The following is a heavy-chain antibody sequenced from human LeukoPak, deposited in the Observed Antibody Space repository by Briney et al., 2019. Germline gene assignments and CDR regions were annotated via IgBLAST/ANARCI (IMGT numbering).Heavy chain of an antibody. CDR3: ARESVVVVAATFDY. Sequence: ASVKVSCKASGYRFTSHAINWVRQAPGQGLEWMGWINTNNGNPTYAEGFTGRFVFSLDTSVSTAYLQISSLKAEDTAVYYCARESVVVVAATFDYWGQGTLVTVSS. D-gene: IGHD2-15*01. CDR2: INTNNGNP. V-gene: IGHV7-4-1*02. J-gene: IGHJ4*02. CDR1: GYRFTSHA.